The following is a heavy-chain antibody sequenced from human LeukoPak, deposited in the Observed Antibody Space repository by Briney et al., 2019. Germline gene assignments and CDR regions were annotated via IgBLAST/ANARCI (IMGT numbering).Heavy chain of an antibody. V-gene: IGHV4-59*01. CDR3: ARGAVASLDY. CDR2: IYYSGST. Sequence: PSETLSLTCTVSGGSISSYYWSWIRQPPGKGLEWIGYIYYSGSTNYNPSLKGRVTISVDTSKNQFSLKLSSVTAADTAVYYCARGAVASLDYWGQGTLVTVSS. J-gene: IGHJ4*02. D-gene: IGHD6-19*01. CDR1: GGSISSYY.